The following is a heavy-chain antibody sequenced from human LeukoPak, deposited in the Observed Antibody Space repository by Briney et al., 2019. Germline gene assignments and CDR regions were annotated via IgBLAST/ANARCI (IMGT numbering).Heavy chain of an antibody. CDR2: ISWNSGSI. Sequence: GGSLRLSCSASGFTFYDYAMHWVRQARGKGLEWVSGISWNSGSIGYADSVKGRFTSSRDNAKTSLYLQMNSLRAEDTALYYGALTGAFDIWGQGTMVTVSS. CDR3: ALTGAFDI. D-gene: IGHD4-11*01. CDR1: GFTFYDYA. V-gene: IGHV3-9*01. J-gene: IGHJ3*02.